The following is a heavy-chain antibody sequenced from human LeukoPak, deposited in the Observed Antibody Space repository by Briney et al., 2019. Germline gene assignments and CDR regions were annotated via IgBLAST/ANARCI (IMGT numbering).Heavy chain of an antibody. J-gene: IGHJ4*02. D-gene: IGHD3-16*01. Sequence: PGGSLRLSCAASGFTFSSYSMNWVRQAPGKGLEWVSYISSSSSTIYYADSVKGRFTISRDNAKNSLYPQMNSLRAEDTAVYYCARDGGGVYFDYWGQGTLVTVSS. CDR3: ARDGGGVYFDY. CDR1: GFTFSSYS. CDR2: ISSSSSTI. V-gene: IGHV3-48*01.